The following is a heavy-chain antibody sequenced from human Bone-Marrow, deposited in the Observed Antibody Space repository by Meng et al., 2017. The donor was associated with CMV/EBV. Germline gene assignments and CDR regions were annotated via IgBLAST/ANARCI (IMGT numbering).Heavy chain of an antibody. V-gene: IGHV1-8*03. CDR3: ARGRYCSSTSCYRYYYYGMDV. CDR1: GYTFTSYY. D-gene: IGHD2-2*02. J-gene: IGHJ6*02. CDR2: MNPNSGNT. Sequence: ASVKVSCKASGYTFTSYYMHWVRQAPGQGLEWMGWMNPNSGNTGYAQKFQGRVTITRNTSISTAYMELSSLRSEDTAVYYCARGRYCSSTSCYRYYYYGMDVWGQGTTVTVSS.